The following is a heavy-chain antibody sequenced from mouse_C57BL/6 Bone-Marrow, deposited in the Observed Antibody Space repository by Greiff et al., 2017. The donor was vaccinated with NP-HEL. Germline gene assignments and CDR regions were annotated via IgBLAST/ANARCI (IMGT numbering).Heavy chain of an antibody. CDR1: GFTFSDYG. CDR3: ARTGYYYGSSYVWYFDY. Sequence: EVQGVESGGGLVQPGGSLKLSCAASGFTFSDYGMAWVRQAPRKGPEWVAFISNLAYSIYYADTVTGRFTISRENAKNTLYLEMSSLRSEDTAMYYCARTGYYYGSSYVWYFDYWGQGTTLTVSS. CDR2: ISNLAYSI. D-gene: IGHD1-1*01. V-gene: IGHV5-15*01. J-gene: IGHJ2*01.